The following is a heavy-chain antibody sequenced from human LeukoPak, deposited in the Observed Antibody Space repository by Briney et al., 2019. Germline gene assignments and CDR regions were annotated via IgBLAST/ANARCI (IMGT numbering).Heavy chain of an antibody. CDR2: IYYSGST. Sequence: PSETLSLTCTVSGASISSHYWSWIRQPPGKGLEWIGYIYYSGSTYYNPSLKSRVAISVDTSKNQFSLKLSSVTAADTAVYYCAAALRYFDWYYFDYWGQGTLVPVSS. D-gene: IGHD3-9*01. CDR3: AAALRYFDWYYFDY. J-gene: IGHJ4*02. CDR1: GASISSHY. V-gene: IGHV4-59*11.